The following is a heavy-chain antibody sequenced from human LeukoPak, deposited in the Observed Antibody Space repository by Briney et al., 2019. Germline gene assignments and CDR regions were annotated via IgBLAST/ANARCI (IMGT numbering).Heavy chain of an antibody. V-gene: IGHV1-69*13. CDR3: ARSFGDYSHFDY. J-gene: IGHJ4*02. D-gene: IGHD4-17*01. CDR2: IILIFGTA. Sequence: SVKVSCKASGGTFSSYAISWVRQAPGQGLEWMGGIILIFGTANYAQKFQGRVTITADESTSTAYMGLSSLRSEDTAVYYCARSFGDYSHFDYWGQGTLVTVSS. CDR1: GGTFSSYA.